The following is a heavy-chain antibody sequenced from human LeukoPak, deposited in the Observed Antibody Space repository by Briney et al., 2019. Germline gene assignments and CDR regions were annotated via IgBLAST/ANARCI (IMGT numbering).Heavy chain of an antibody. D-gene: IGHD3-10*01. CDR2: ISAYNGNT. CDR3: AGDQDCYGSGSFYAFDI. CDR1: GYTFTSYG. J-gene: IGHJ3*02. Sequence: ASVKVSCKASGYTFTSYGISWVRQAPGQGLEWMGWISAYNGNTNYAQKLQGRVTMTTDTSTSTAYMELRSLRSDDTAVYYCAGDQDCYGSGSFYAFDIWGQGTMVTVSS. V-gene: IGHV1-18*01.